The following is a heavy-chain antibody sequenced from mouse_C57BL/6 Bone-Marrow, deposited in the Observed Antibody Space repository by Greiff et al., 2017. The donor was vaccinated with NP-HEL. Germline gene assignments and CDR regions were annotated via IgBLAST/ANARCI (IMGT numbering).Heavy chain of an antibody. D-gene: IGHD2-1*01. V-gene: IGHV1-81*01. CDR3: ARWFYGKGGDIDV. J-gene: IGHJ1*03. CDR1: GYTFTSYG. CDR2: IYPRSGNT. Sequence: VQLQQSGAELARPGASVKLSCKASGYTFTSYGISWVKQRTGQGLEWIGEIYPRSGNTYYNEKFKGKATLTADKSSSTAYMELRSLTSEDSAVYFCARWFYGKGGDIDVWGTGTTVTVSS.